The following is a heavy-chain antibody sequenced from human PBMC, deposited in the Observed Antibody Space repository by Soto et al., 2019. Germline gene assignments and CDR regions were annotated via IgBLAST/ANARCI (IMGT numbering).Heavy chain of an antibody. CDR3: ARTTAAGNYYYGMDV. Sequence: LGESLKISFKGSGDSFTSYWIGWVRQMPGKGLEWMGIIYPGDSDTRYSPSFQGQVTISADKSISTAYLQWSSLKASDTAMYYCARTTAAGNYYYGMDVWGQGTTVTVSS. D-gene: IGHD6-13*01. CDR1: GDSFTSYW. V-gene: IGHV5-51*01. CDR2: IYPGDSDT. J-gene: IGHJ6*02.